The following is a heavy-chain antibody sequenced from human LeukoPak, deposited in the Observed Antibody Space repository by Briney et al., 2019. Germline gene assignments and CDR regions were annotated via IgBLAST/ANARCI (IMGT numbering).Heavy chain of an antibody. D-gene: IGHD6-13*01. V-gene: IGHV4-39*07. CDR2: VHCTGRT. CDR3: ARDSGFFSSLY. CDR1: GGSISSSSYY. Sequence: SETLSLTCTVSGGSISSSSYYWGWIRQPPGEGLEWIGSVHCTGRTWYSPSLKSRVTISIDTSKNQFSLKLNSVTAADTAVYFCARDSGFFSSLYWGQGTLVTVSS. J-gene: IGHJ4*02.